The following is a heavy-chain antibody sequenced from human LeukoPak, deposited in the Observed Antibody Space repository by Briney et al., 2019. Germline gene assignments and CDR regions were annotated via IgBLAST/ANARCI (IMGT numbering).Heavy chain of an antibody. V-gene: IGHV3-7*01. CDR2: INQAGSKT. CDR1: GFSFSTYW. J-gene: IGHJ4*02. Sequence: GGSLRLSCRASGFSFSTYWMNWVRQAPGKGLEWVANINQAGSKTYYVDSVKGRFTISRDNAKNSQYLQMNSLRAEDTAVYYCARELGYCSGGSCYSDYWGQGTLVTVSS. CDR3: ARELGYCSGGSCYSDY. D-gene: IGHD2-15*01.